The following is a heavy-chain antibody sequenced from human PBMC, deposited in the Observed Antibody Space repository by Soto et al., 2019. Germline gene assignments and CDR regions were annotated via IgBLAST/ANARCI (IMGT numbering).Heavy chain of an antibody. CDR2: ISGSGGST. CDR1: GSTFSSYA. J-gene: IGHJ4*02. Sequence: GGSLRLSFAAFGSTFSSYAMSGVRQAPGKGLEWVSAISGSGGSTYYADSVKGRFTISRDNSKNTLYLQMNSLRAEDTAVYYCAKDRRRFDYWGQGTLVTVSS. V-gene: IGHV3-23*01. CDR3: AKDRRRFDY.